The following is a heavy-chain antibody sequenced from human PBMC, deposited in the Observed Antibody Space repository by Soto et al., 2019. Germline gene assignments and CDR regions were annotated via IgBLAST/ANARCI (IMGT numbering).Heavy chain of an antibody. V-gene: IGHV3-13*05. Sequence: EVQLVESGGGLVQPGGSLRLSCEASGFTFRNYDMHWVRQGTGKGLEWVSGISAAGDPDYADSVEGRFTISRENAQTFCFLQMNSLRGGDTAVYYCARTDRDFYGLDVWGQGTTVIVSS. CDR3: ARTDRDFYGLDV. J-gene: IGHJ6*02. CDR2: ISAAGDP. CDR1: GFTFRNYD.